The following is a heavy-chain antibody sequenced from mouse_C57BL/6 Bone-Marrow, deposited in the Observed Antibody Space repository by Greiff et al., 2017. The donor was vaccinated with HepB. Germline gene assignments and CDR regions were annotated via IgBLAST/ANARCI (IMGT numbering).Heavy chain of an antibody. CDR3: ARRMIYYGFFDY. V-gene: IGHV1-82*01. CDR2: IHPGDGDT. Sequence: QLQQSGPELVKPGASVKISCTASGYAFSSSWMNWVKQRPGKGLERIGRIHPGDGDTNYNGKFKGRATLTADKSSRTAYMQLSSLTSKDSAVYCCARRMIYYGFFDYWGQGTTLTVSS. CDR1: GYAFSSSW. J-gene: IGHJ2*01. D-gene: IGHD2-2*01.